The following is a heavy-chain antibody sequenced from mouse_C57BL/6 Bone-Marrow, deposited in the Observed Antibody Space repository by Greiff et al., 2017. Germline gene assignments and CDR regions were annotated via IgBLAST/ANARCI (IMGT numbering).Heavy chain of an antibody. V-gene: IGHV6-3*01. CDR2: IRLKSDNYAT. J-gene: IGHJ4*01. Sequence: EVQLVESGGGLVQPGGSMKLSCVASGFTFSNYWMNWVRQSPEKGLEWVAQIRLKSDNYATHYAESVKGRFTISRDDSKSSVYLQMNNLRAEDTGIYYCTTGDYERGYAMDYWGQGTSVTVSS. CDR1: GFTFSNYW. D-gene: IGHD2-4*01. CDR3: TTGDYERGYAMDY.